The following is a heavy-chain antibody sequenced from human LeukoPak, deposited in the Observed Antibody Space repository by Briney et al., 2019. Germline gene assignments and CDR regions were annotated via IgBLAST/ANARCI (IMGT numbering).Heavy chain of an antibody. CDR1: GXTFINYA. J-gene: IGHJ4*02. Sequence: PGGSLRLSCAASGXTFINYAMSWVRQAPGKGLEWVSAISASGGSTYYADSVKGRFTISRDNSKNTVYLQMNSLRADDTAVYYCARIAVAGIDDWGQGTLVTVSS. CDR3: ARIAVAGIDD. CDR2: ISASGGST. D-gene: IGHD6-19*01. V-gene: IGHV3-23*01.